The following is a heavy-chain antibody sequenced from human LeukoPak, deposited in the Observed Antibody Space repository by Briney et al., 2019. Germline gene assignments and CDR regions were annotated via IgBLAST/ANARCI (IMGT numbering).Heavy chain of an antibody. Sequence: GSLRLSCAASGFTFDDYGMIWVRQAPGKGLEWIGNIYNSANTHYNPSLKTRITMSVDTSKNQFSLKLNSVTAADTGIYYCARHSRSAYTGYENAFDIWGQGTMVTVSS. CDR1: GFTFDDYG. V-gene: IGHV4-38-2*01. CDR2: IYNSANT. J-gene: IGHJ3*02. CDR3: ARHSRSAYTGYENAFDI. D-gene: IGHD5-12*01.